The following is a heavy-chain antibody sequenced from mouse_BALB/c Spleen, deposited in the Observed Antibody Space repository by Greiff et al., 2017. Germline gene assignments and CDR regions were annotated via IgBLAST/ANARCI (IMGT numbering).Heavy chain of an antibody. CDR1: GYSITSDYA. CDR3: ARSAYYGNYWYFDV. V-gene: IGHV3-2*02. CDR2: ISYSGST. D-gene: IGHD2-10*01. J-gene: IGHJ1*01. Sequence: DVQLQESGPGLVKPSQSLSLTCTVTGYSITSDYAWNWIRQFPGNKLEWMGYISYSGSTSYNPSLKSRISITRDTSKNQFFLQLNSVTTEDTATYYCARSAYYGNYWYFDVWGAGTTVTVSS.